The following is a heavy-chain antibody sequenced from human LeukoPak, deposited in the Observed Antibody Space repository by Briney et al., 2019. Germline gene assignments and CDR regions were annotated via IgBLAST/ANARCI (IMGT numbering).Heavy chain of an antibody. Sequence: GGSLRLSCAASGFTFSSYSMNWVRPAPGKGLEWVSSISSSSCYIYYADSVKGRFTISRDNAKNSLYLQMNSLRAEDTAVYYCARALPSPLYSGSYADAFDIWGQGTMVTVSS. J-gene: IGHJ3*02. V-gene: IGHV3-21*01. D-gene: IGHD1-26*01. CDR3: ARALPSPLYSGSYADAFDI. CDR1: GFTFSSYS. CDR2: ISSSSCYI.